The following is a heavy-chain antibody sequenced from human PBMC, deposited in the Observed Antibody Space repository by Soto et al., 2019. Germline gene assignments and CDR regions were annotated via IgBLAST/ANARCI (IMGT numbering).Heavy chain of an antibody. D-gene: IGHD5-18*01. CDR3: AGPDTALGY. CDR2: LSYSGST. CDR1: GDSVSSGSFY. Sequence: QVQLQESGPGLVKPSETLSLTCTVSGDSVSSGSFYWSWIRQPPGKGLEWFGYLSYSGSTNYNPSLQSRATTSVDTSQNLFSLHLCSVTAADTAVYYCAGPDTALGYWGQGTLVTVSS. J-gene: IGHJ4*02. V-gene: IGHV4-61*01.